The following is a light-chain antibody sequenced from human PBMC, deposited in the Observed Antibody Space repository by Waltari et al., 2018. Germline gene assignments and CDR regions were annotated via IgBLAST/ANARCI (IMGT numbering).Light chain of an antibody. V-gene: IGKV4-1*01. CDR1: QSVLYDSNNTNY. CDR2: CES. Sequence: IVMTQSRDLLAVSLGVRATINCKASQSVLYDSNNTNYLGWYQKKPGQPPKLLISCESTRESGVPDRFSDSGSGTDFTLTISSLQAEDVAVSYCQQCYGLPLTFGPGTRVDIK. J-gene: IGKJ3*01. CDR3: QQCYGLPLT.